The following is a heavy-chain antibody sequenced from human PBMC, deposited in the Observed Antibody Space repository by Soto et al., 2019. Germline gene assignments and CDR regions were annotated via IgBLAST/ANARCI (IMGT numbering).Heavy chain of an antibody. V-gene: IGHV4-59*01. D-gene: IGHD4-17*01. J-gene: IGHJ4*02. Sequence: SETLSLTCTVSGGSISSYYWSWIRQPPGKGLEWIGYIYYSGSTNYNPSLKSRVTISVDTSKNQFSLKLSSVTATDTAVYYCARWYGGSLDYWGQGTLVTVSS. CDR3: ARWYGGSLDY. CDR2: IYYSGST. CDR1: GGSISSYY.